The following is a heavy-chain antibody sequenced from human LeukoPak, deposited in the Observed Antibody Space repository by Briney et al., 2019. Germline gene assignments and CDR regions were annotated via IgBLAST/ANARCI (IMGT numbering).Heavy chain of an antibody. CDR2: FHNSGTS. Sequence: SETLSLTCTVTDDSISDYYRGWIRQPPGKGLEWIGYFHNSGTSTYNPSLKSRVTISADTSKNQFSLKLNSLTTADTAVYYCTRGAGWLIDYWGQGILVTVSS. J-gene: IGHJ4*02. D-gene: IGHD3-16*01. CDR3: TRGAGWLIDY. V-gene: IGHV4-59*01. CDR1: DDSISDYY.